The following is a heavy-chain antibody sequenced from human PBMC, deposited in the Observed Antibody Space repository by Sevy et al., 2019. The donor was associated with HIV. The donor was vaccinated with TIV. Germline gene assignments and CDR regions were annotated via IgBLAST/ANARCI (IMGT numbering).Heavy chain of an antibody. CDR2: MNQDGGTK. CDR3: AGDHSDGWAFGS. J-gene: IGHJ5*02. Sequence: GGSLRLSCAASGFPFSMYWMYWVRQAPGKGLEWVATMNQDGGTKYYVDSVKGRFTISRDNAKNSLYLLMNSLRAEDTAIYYCAGDHSDGWAFGSWGQGTLVTVSS. V-gene: IGHV3-7*03. D-gene: IGHD5-18*01. CDR1: GFPFSMYW.